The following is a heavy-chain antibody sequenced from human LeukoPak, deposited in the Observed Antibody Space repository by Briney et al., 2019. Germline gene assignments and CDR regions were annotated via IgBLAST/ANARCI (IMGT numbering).Heavy chain of an antibody. V-gene: IGHV3-74*01. CDR2: INSDGSST. D-gene: IGHD3-22*01. J-gene: IGHJ4*02. CDR3: ARGRTPPYYYDSSGYYFGY. Sequence: GGSLRLSCAASGFTFSSYWMHWVRQAPGKGLVWFSRINSDGSSTSYADSVKGRFTISRDNAKNKLYLQMNSLIAEDTAVYYCARGRTPPYYYDSSGYYFGYWGQGTLVTVSS. CDR1: GFTFSSYW.